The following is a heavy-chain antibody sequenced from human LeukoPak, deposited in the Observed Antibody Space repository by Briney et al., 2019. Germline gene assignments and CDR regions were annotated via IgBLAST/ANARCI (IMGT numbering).Heavy chain of an antibody. Sequence: ASVKVSCKASGYTFTSYGITWVRQAPGQGLEWMGWISGYNGNTNYAQKLQGRVTMTTDTSTSTAYMELRSLRSDDTAVYYCARDYNRDTSYYYSYMGVWGKGTTVTVSS. CDR1: GYTFTSYG. CDR3: ARDYNRDTSYYYSYMGV. CDR2: ISGYNGNT. J-gene: IGHJ6*03. D-gene: IGHD2/OR15-2a*01. V-gene: IGHV1-18*01.